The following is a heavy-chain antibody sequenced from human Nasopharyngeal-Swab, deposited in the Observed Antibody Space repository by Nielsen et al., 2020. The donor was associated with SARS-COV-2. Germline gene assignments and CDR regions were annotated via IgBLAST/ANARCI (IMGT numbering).Heavy chain of an antibody. CDR1: GYTFTSYD. J-gene: IGHJ6*02. CDR3: ARDSDDFWSVKNWGYYYYYGMDV. Sequence: ASVKVSCKASGYTFTSYDINWVRQATGQGLEWMGWMNPNSGNTGYAQKFQGRVTMTRNTSISTAYMELSSLRSEDTAVYYCARDSDDFWSVKNWGYYYYYGMDVWGQGTTVTVSS. V-gene: IGHV1-8*01. CDR2: MNPNSGNT. D-gene: IGHD3-3*01.